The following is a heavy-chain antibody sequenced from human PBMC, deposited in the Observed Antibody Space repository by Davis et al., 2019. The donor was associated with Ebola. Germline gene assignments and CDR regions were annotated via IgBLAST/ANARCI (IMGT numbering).Heavy chain of an antibody. J-gene: IGHJ3*02. CDR3: AKVSIGIQLWDDAFDI. V-gene: IGHV3-23*01. CDR2: ISGSGGST. CDR1: GFTFSSYA. D-gene: IGHD5-18*01. Sequence: GESLKISCAASGFTFSSYAMSWVRQAPGKGLEWVSAISGSGGSTYYADSVKGRFTISRDNSKNTLYLQMNSLRAEDTAVYYCAKVSIGIQLWDDAFDIWGQGTMVTVSS.